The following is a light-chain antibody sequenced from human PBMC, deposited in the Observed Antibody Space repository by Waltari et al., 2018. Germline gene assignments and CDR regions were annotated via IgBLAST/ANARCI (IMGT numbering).Light chain of an antibody. CDR2: AAS. J-gene: IGKJ2*01. V-gene: IGKV1-39*01. Sequence: DIQMTQSPSSLSASVGDRVTNTCRASQSISSYLNWYQQKPGKAPKLLIYAASSLQSGVPSRFSGSGSGTDFTITISSLQPEDFATYYCQQSYSTPRTFGQGTKLEIK. CDR1: QSISSY. CDR3: QQSYSTPRT.